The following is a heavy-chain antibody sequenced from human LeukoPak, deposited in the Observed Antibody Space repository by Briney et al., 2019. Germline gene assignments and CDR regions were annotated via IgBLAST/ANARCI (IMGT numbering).Heavy chain of an antibody. CDR1: GYTFTGYY. J-gene: IGHJ5*02. V-gene: IGHV1-2*02. CDR3: ARGATVRGGSMLHNWFDP. CDR2: INPNSGDT. Sequence: ASVKVSCKTSGYTFTGYYTHWVRQAPGQGLEWMGWINPNSGDTNYAQKFQGRVTMTTEKSTSTGYMELRSLRSDDTAVYYCARGATVRGGSMLHNWFDPWGQGTLVTVSS. D-gene: IGHD3-10*01.